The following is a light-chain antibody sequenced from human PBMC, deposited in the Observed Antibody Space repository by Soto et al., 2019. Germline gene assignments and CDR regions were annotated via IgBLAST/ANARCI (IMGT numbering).Light chain of an antibody. J-gene: IGLJ1*01. V-gene: IGLV2-14*01. CDR3: GSYTGNSYV. Sequence: QSVRTQPASVSGSPGQSITIYCTGTSGDVGGYKFVSWYQQHPGKAPKLMIYEVSNRPSGVSSRFSGSKSGNTASLTISGLQAEDEADYFCGSYTGNSYVFGNGTKVT. CDR1: SGDVGGYKF. CDR2: EVS.